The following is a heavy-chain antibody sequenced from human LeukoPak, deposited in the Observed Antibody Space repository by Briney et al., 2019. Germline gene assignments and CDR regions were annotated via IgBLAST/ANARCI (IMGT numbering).Heavy chain of an antibody. CDR1: GFPFSSYS. D-gene: IGHD3-22*01. Sequence: GGSLRLSCAASGFPFSSYSMNWVRQAPGEGLEWVSYISSSRTTSYADSVKGRFTISRDNSKNTLYLQMNSLRAEDTAVYYCSGGVSSAYLFDYWGQGTLVTVSS. V-gene: IGHV3-48*01. J-gene: IGHJ4*02. CDR2: ISSSRTT. CDR3: SGGVSSAYLFDY.